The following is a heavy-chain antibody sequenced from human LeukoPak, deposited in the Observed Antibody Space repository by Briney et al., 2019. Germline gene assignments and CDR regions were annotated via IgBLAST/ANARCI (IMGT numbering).Heavy chain of an antibody. D-gene: IGHD4-23*01. CDR1: GFTFSSYG. CDR2: IWYDGSNK. Sequence: GSLRLSCAASGFTFSSYGMHWVRQAPGKGLEWVAVIWYDGSNKYYADSVKGRFTISRDNSKNTLYLQMNSLRAEDTAVYYCARDVYGGKFEPFDYWGQGTLVTVSS. V-gene: IGHV3-33*01. CDR3: ARDVYGGKFEPFDY. J-gene: IGHJ4*02.